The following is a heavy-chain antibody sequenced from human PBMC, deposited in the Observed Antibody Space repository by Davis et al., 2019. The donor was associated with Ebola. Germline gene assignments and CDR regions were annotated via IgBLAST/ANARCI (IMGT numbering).Heavy chain of an antibody. CDR2: ISGSSSYI. J-gene: IGHJ5*01. CDR1: GFSFSTCA. V-gene: IGHV3-21*05. CDR3: VKDRSSVAAVGYNWFDS. Sequence: GESLKISCAASGFSFSTCAMNWVRQAPGKGLEWVAYISGSSSYIQYADSMKGRFAISRDNAKNTLYLQMNSLRVEDTAVYYCVKDRSSVAAVGYNWFDSWGRGTLVTVSS. D-gene: IGHD6-25*01.